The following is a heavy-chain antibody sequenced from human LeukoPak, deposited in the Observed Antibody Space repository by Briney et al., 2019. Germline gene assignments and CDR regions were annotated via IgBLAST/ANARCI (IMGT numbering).Heavy chain of an antibody. V-gene: IGHV3-30*04. CDR1: GFTFSNYA. J-gene: IGHJ3*02. Sequence: PGGSLRLSCAASGFTFSNYAMHWVRQAPGKGLEWVAIISFDESNKYYADSVKGRFTISRDNYCARGGKRRGITLIVATSTPRDAFDIWGQGTMVTVSS. CDR3: AFDI. D-gene: IGHD3-22*01. CDR2: ISFDESNK.